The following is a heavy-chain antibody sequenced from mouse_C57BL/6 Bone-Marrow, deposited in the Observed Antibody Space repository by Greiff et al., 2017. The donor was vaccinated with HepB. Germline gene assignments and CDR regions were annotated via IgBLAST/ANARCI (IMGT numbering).Heavy chain of an antibody. CDR2: IYPSDSET. CDR1: GYTFTSYW. V-gene: IGHV1-61*01. D-gene: IGHD1-1*01. Sequence: QVQLQQPGAELVRPGSSVKLSCKASGYTFTSYWMDWVKQRPGQGLEWIGNIYPSDSETHYNQKFKDKATLTVDKSSSTAYMQLSSLTSEDSAVYYCARDYYGSSSHWYFDVWGTGTTVTVSS. CDR3: ARDYYGSSSHWYFDV. J-gene: IGHJ1*03.